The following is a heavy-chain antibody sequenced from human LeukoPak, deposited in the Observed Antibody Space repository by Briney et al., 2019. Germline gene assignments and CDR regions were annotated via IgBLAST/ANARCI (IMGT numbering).Heavy chain of an antibody. J-gene: IGHJ4*02. CDR1: GFTFDDYG. D-gene: IGHD3-16*01. CDR2: IGWNSGSI. Sequence: GGSLRLSCAASGFTFDDYGMHWVRQAPGKGLEWVSGIGWNSGSIGYADSVKGRYTISRDNAKNSLYLQMNSLRVEDTAFYYCARARSNAYFDYWAQGTLVIVSS. CDR3: ARARSNAYFDY. V-gene: IGHV3-9*01.